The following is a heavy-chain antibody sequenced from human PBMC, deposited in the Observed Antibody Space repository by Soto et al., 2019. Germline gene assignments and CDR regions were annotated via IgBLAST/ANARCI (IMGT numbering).Heavy chain of an antibody. V-gene: IGHV3-30*03. J-gene: IGHJ5*02. Sequence: QVQLVESGGGVVQPGRSLRLSCAASGFTFSSYGMHWVRQAPGKGLEWVAVISDDGSNKYYADSVKGRFTISRDNSKNTLYLQMNSLRAEDTAVYYCAYYCRSTSCFSGGLEHWGQGTLVTVSS. CDR2: ISDDGSNK. D-gene: IGHD2-2*01. CDR3: AYYCRSTSCFSGGLEH. CDR1: GFTFSSYG.